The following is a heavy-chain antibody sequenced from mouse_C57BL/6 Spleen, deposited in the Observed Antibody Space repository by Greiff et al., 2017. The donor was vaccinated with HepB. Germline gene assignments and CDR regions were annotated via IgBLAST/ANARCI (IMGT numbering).Heavy chain of an antibody. CDR1: GYAFTNYL. D-gene: IGHD3-3*01. CDR2: INPGSGGT. V-gene: IGHV1-54*01. J-gene: IGHJ1*03. CDR3: ARSEGTYWYFDV. Sequence: QVQLQQSGAELVRPGTSVKVSCKASGYAFTNYLIEWVKQRPGQGLEWIGVINPGSGGTNYNEKFKGKATLTADKSSSTAYMQLSSLTSEDSAVYFCARSEGTYWYFDVWGTGTTVTVSS.